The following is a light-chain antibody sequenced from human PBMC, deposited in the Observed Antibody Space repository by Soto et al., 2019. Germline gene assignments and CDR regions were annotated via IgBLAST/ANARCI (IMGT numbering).Light chain of an antibody. V-gene: IGKV3-20*01. CDR1: QSVSSGY. CDR3: QQYGSSLWT. J-gene: IGKJ1*01. Sequence: EIVLTQSPGTLSLSPGERATLSCRASQSVSSGYLAWYQQKPGQAPRLLIYGASSRATGIPDRFSGSGSGTDFTLTISRLEPEDFAVYYCQQYGSSLWTVGQGTKVEIK. CDR2: GAS.